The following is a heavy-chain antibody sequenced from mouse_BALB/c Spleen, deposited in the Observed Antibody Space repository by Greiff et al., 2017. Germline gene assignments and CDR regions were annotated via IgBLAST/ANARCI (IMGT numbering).Heavy chain of an antibody. J-gene: IGHJ4*01. Sequence: QVQLQQPGAELVKPGASVKLSCKASGYTFTSYYMYWVKQRPGQGLEWIGGINPSNGGTNFNEKFKSKATLTVDKSSSTAYMQLSSLTSEDSAVYYCTRGGYYGPYAMDYWGQGTSVTVSS. CDR3: TRGGYYGPYAMDY. CDR2: INPSNGGT. D-gene: IGHD1-1*01. V-gene: IGHV1S81*02. CDR1: GYTFTSYY.